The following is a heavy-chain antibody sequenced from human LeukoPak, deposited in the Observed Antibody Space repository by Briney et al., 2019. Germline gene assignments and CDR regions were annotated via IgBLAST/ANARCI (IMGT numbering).Heavy chain of an antibody. CDR3: ANKPGTYYDY. CDR2: ISSGGGGT. J-gene: IGHJ4*02. Sequence: RGSLRLSCAASGISFSSYAMGWVRQAPGKGLEWVSIISSGGGGTYYADSVKGRFTISRDNSKNTLYLQMNSLRAQDTAIYYCANKPGTYYDYWGQGTLVTVSS. V-gene: IGHV3-23*01. D-gene: IGHD1-26*01. CDR1: GISFSSYA.